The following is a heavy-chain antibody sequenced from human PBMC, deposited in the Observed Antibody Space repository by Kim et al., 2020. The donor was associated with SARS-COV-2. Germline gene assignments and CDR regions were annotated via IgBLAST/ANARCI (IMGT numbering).Heavy chain of an antibody. CDR3: ARGRRGSYYYYFDY. D-gene: IGHD1-26*01. V-gene: IGHV4-30-4*01. CDR1: GGSISSGDYY. J-gene: IGHJ4*02. Sequence: SETLSLTCTVSGGSISSGDYYWSWIRQPPGKGLEWIGYIYYSGSTYYNPSLKSRVTISVDTSKNQFSLKVSSVTAADTAVYYCARGRRGSYYYYFDYWGQGTLLTVSS. CDR2: IYYSGST.